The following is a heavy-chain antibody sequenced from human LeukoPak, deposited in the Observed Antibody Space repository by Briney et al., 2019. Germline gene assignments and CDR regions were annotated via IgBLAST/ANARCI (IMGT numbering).Heavy chain of an antibody. V-gene: IGHV3-23*01. D-gene: IGHD5-12*01. CDR2: ISGSGGST. CDR1: GFTFSCYA. CDR3: AKSYLRLKYYFDY. Sequence: AGGSLRLSCAASGFTFSCYAMSWVRQAPGKGLEWVSGISGSGGSTYYADSVKGRFTISRDNSKNTLYLQMNSLRAEDTAVYYCAKSYLRLKYYFDYWGQGTLVTVSS. J-gene: IGHJ4*02.